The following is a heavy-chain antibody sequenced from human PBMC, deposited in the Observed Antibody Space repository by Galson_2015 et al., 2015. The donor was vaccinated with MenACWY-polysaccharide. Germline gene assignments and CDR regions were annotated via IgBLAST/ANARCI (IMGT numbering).Heavy chain of an antibody. D-gene: IGHD4-23*01. Sequence: SVKVSCKASGGTFSSNGISWFRQAPGQGLEWMGRIIPMFAMRNYAQKFQGRVTITADQSSNTAYMDLSTPRSEDTAVYYCARAECSGKTCYFDSWGQGTRVIVSS. CDR2: IIPMFAMR. J-gene: IGHJ4*02. V-gene: IGHV1-69*04. CDR3: ARAECSGKTCYFDS. CDR1: GGTFSSNG.